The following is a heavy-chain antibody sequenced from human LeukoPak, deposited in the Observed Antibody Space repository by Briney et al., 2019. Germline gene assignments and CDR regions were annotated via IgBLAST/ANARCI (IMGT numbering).Heavy chain of an antibody. V-gene: IGHV3-23*01. J-gene: IGHJ5*02. D-gene: IGHD2-2*01. Sequence: GGSLRLSCAASGFTFNSYAMSWVRQAPGKGLEWVSAISASGGTTYYANSVKGRFTISRDNSENTLFLQMNSLRAEDMAVYYCAKEPREYCSSTSCPNWFDLWGQGTLVTVSS. CDR1: GFTFNSYA. CDR3: AKEPREYCSSTSCPNWFDL. CDR2: ISASGGTT.